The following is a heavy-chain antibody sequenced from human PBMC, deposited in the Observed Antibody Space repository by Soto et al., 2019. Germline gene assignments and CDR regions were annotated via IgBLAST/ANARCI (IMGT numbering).Heavy chain of an antibody. CDR3: ARGPTGVQIWFSFDP. D-gene: IGHD5-18*01. V-gene: IGHV4-34*02. Sequence: QVQLQQWGAGLLKASETLSLTCAVFGGSFSDNNWSWIRQSPGKGLEWIGEVSHTGSTKYNPALESRVTISVDTSKNQFSPKVKSVTAADTAVYYCARGPTGVQIWFSFDPWGQGTLVTVSS. CDR2: VSHTGST. CDR1: GGSFSDNN. J-gene: IGHJ5*02.